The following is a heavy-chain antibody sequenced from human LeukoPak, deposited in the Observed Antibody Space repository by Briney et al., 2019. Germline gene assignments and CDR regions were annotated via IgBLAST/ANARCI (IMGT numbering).Heavy chain of an antibody. V-gene: IGHV3-23*01. CDR2: ISGSGGST. Sequence: PGGSLRLSCAASGFTFSNYAMTWVRQAPGKGLEWVSAISGSGGSTYYADSVKGRFTISRDNSKNTLYLQMNSLRADDTAVYYCARGLSSSGYYFALDYFDYWGQGTLVTVSS. CDR3: ARGLSSSGYYFALDYFDY. J-gene: IGHJ4*02. CDR1: GFTFSNYA. D-gene: IGHD3-22*01.